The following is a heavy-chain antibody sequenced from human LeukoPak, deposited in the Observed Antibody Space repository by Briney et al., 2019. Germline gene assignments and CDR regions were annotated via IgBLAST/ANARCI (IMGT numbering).Heavy chain of an antibody. J-gene: IGHJ6*03. Sequence: GRSLRLSCAASGFTFDDYAMHWVRQAPGKGLEWVSGICWNSGSIGYADSVKGRFTISRDNAKNSLYLQMNSLRAEDTALYYCAKSARGYSSSSDGSHYYYYMDVWGKGTTVTVSS. CDR2: ICWNSGSI. V-gene: IGHV3-9*01. CDR3: AKSARGYSSSSDGSHYYYYMDV. D-gene: IGHD6-6*01. CDR1: GFTFDDYA.